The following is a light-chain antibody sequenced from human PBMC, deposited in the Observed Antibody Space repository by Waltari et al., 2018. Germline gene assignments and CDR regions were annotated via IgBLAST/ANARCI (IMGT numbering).Light chain of an antibody. Sequence: DIQMTQSPSSLSASVGDRVTITCRASQSISNFLNWYQQKPGKAPKLLIYDASNVQSGVPLMFSGSGSGTDFALTISSLQPDDFATYYCQQSYSPPPITFGPGTKVDVK. CDR1: QSISNF. CDR2: DAS. V-gene: IGKV1-39*01. CDR3: QQSYSPPPIT. J-gene: IGKJ3*01.